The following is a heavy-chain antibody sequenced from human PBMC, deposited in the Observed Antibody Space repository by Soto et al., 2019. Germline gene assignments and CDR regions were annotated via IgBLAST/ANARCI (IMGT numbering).Heavy chain of an antibody. CDR1: GDTFTFYS. J-gene: IGHJ4*02. CDR3: ASSYGSGYRAFDY. V-gene: IGHV1-69*02. Sequence: QVQLVQSGAEVKKPGSSVRVACKASGDTFTFYSINWVRQAPGLGLEWMGRINPILSMSNYAQRFQGRVTMTADKSTSTAYMGLSSLRSEDMAMYYCASSYGSGYRAFDYWGQGDLVTVSS. D-gene: IGHD3-10*01. CDR2: INPILSMS.